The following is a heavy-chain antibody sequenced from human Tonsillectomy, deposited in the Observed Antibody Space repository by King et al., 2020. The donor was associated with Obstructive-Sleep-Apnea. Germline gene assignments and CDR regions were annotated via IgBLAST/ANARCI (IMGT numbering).Heavy chain of an antibody. CDR2: ISYDGSNK. J-gene: IGHJ4*02. CDR1: GFTFSSYA. D-gene: IGHD3-10*01. CDR3: ARDREFYYYGSGSKDYYFDY. V-gene: IGHV3-30*04. Sequence: QLVQSGGGVVQPGRSLRLSCAASGFTFSSYAMHWVRQAPGKGLEWVAVISYDGSNKYYADSVKGRFTISRDNSKNTRYLQMNSLRAEDTAVYYCARDREFYYYGSGSKDYYFDYWGQGTLVTVSS.